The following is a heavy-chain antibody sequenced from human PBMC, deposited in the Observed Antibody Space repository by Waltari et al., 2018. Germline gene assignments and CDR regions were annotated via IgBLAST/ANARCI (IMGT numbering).Heavy chain of an antibody. Sequence: QVQLHPWGAGLLKPSETLSLTCAVSGGTFTDYSWSWIRQSPDKGLEWIGEISHSGSTNYNPSLKSRVTMSVDTIKKQFSLKLTSVTAADTAVYFCARTWGYSPPLGWFDPWGRGTRVTVSS. CDR2: ISHSGST. CDR1: GGTFTDYS. D-gene: IGHD1-26*01. J-gene: IGHJ5*02. V-gene: IGHV4-34*01. CDR3: ARTWGYSPPLGWFDP.